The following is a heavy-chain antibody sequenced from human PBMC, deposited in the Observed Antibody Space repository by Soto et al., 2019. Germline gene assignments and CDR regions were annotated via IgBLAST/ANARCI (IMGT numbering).Heavy chain of an antibody. CDR3: AKAFLLFGWYVDY. Sequence: PGGSLRLSCAASGFTFSSYAMSWVRQAPGKGLEWVSAISGSGGTTNYADSVKGRFTISRDNSKNTLYLQMNSLRAEDTAVYYCAKAFLLFGWYVDYWGQGTLVTVSS. D-gene: IGHD6-19*01. J-gene: IGHJ4*02. V-gene: IGHV3-23*01. CDR2: ISGSGGTT. CDR1: GFTFSSYA.